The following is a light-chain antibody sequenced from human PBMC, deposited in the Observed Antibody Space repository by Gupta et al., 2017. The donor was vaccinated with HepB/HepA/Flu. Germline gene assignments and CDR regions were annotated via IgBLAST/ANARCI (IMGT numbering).Light chain of an antibody. V-gene: IGLV1-47*01. Sequence: QSVLTQPTSAFWDPGQGVTILFSGSSSKIGSNYVYWYQQLPGTAPKLLIYRNNHRPAGVPVRFAGSKSGTSASLAISGLRSEDEADYYGAAWDDSCWVFGGGTKLTVL. J-gene: IGLJ3*02. CDR1: SSKIGSNY. CDR2: RNN. CDR3: AAWDDSCWV.